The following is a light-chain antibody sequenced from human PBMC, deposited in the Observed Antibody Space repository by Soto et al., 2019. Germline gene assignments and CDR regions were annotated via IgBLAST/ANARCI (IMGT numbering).Light chain of an antibody. CDR3: SACTTISTVL. J-gene: IGLJ2*01. CDR1: SSDVGGYNY. Sequence: QSALTQPASVSGSPGQSITISCTGTSSDVGGYNYVSWYQQHPGKPPKLMMFDVSSRPSGVSNRFSGSKSGNTASLPISGLQTEDEADYYCSACTTISTVLFGGGTKLTVL. V-gene: IGLV2-14*03. CDR2: DVS.